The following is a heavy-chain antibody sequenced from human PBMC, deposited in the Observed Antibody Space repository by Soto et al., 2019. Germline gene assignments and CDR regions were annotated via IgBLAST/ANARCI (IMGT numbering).Heavy chain of an antibody. D-gene: IGHD5-12*01. CDR3: ARAREADINWFDP. CDR2: INHSGST. CDR1: GGSFSGYY. V-gene: IGHV4-34*09. J-gene: IGHJ5*02. Sequence: SETLSLTCAVYGGSFSGYYWSWIRQPPGKGLEWIGEINHSGSTNYNPSLKSRVTISVDTSKNQFSLKLSSVTAADTAVYYCARAREADINWFDPWGQGTLVTVSS.